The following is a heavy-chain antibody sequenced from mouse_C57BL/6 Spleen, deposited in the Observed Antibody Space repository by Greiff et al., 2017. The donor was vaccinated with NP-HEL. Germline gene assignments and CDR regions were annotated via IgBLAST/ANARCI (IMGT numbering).Heavy chain of an antibody. CDR2: IRSKSSNYAT. CDR3: VRVGYYGSRYGYFDV. J-gene: IGHJ1*03. D-gene: IGHD1-1*01. Sequence: EVMLVESGGGLVQPKGSLKLSCAASGFTFNTYAMHWVRQAPGKGLEWVARIRSKSSNYATYYADSVKDRFTISRDDSQSMLYLQMNNLKTEDTAMYYCVRVGYYGSRYGYFDVWGTGTTVTVSS. CDR1: GFTFNTYA. V-gene: IGHV10-3*01.